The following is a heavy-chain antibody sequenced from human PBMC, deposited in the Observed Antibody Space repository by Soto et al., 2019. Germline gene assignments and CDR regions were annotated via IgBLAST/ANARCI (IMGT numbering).Heavy chain of an antibody. J-gene: IGHJ4*02. CDR3: ARDLEDIVVVPAATPGAY. CDR2: INPNSGGT. Sequence: GASAEASCKESGDTFSGCYMRWVRQETGQGLEWMGWINPNSGGTNYAQKFQGRVTMTRDTSISTAYMELSRLRSDDTAVYYCARDLEDIVVVPAATPGAYWGQGTLVTGSS. CDR1: GDTFSGCY. D-gene: IGHD2-2*01. V-gene: IGHV1-2*02.